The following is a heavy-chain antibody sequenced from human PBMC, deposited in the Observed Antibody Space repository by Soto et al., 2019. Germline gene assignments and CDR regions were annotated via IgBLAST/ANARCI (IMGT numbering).Heavy chain of an antibody. Sequence: SVKVSCKASGGTFSSYAISWVRQAPGQGLEWMGGIIPIFGTANYAQKFQGRVTITADESTSTAYMELSSLRSEDTAVYYCARDLSSGTDYYYYGMDVWGQGTTVTVS. V-gene: IGHV1-69*13. CDR1: GGTFSSYA. CDR3: ARDLSSGTDYYYYGMDV. D-gene: IGHD3-22*01. CDR2: IIPIFGTA. J-gene: IGHJ6*02.